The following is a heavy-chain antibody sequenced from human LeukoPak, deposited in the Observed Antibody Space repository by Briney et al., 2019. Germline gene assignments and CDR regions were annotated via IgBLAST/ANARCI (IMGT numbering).Heavy chain of an antibody. J-gene: IGHJ4*02. V-gene: IGHV1-69*04. CDR1: GGTFSSYA. Sequence: ASVKVSCKASGGTFSSYAISRVRQAPGQGLEWMGRIIPILGIANYAQKFQGRVTITADKSTSTAYMELSSLRSEDTAVYYCARLMVAANIGYCSGGSRYSSDYWGQGTLVTVSS. CDR2: IIPILGIA. D-gene: IGHD2-15*01. CDR3: ARLMVAANIGYCSGGSRYSSDY.